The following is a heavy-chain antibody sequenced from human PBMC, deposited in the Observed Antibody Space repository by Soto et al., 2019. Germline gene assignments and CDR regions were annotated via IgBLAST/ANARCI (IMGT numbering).Heavy chain of an antibody. CDR3: ARVIAYCGGDCYSLGDY. J-gene: IGHJ4*02. D-gene: IGHD2-21*02. CDR1: GYTFTGYY. CDR2: INPNSGGT. V-gene: IGHV1-2*02. Sequence: QVQLVQSGAEVKKPGASVKVSCKASGYTFTGYYMHWVRQAPGQGLEWMGWINPNSGGTNYAQKFQGRITMTRDTSISTAYMELSRLRSDDRAVYYCARVIAYCGGDCYSLGDYWGQGTLVTVSS.